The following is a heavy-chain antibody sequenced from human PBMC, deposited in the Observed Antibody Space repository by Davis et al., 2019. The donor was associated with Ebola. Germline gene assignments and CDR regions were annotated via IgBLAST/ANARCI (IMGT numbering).Heavy chain of an antibody. D-gene: IGHD3-10*01. CDR1: GYTFTSYY. J-gene: IGHJ6*02. V-gene: IGHV1-46*01. CDR2: INPSGGST. Sequence: ASVKVSCKASGYTFTSYYMHWVRQAPGQGLEWMGVINPSGGSTSYAQKFQGRVTMTRDTSTSTVYMELSSLRSEDTAVYCCARDRFTMVRGVIAYYYYGMDVWGQGTTVTVSS. CDR3: ARDRFTMVRGVIAYYYYGMDV.